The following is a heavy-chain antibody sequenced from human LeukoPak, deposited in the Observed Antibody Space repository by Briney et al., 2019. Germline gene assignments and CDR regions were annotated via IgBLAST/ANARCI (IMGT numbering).Heavy chain of an antibody. CDR3: ARDAMVITTNWFDP. CDR1: GGSLSGYY. V-gene: IGHV4-34*01. Sequence: SETLSLTCAVYGGSLSGYYWSWIRQPPGKGLEWIGEINHSGSTNYNPSLKSRVTISVDTSKNQFSLKLSSVTAADTAVYYCARDAMVITTNWFDPWGQGTLVTVSS. D-gene: IGHD3-22*01. CDR2: INHSGST. J-gene: IGHJ5*02.